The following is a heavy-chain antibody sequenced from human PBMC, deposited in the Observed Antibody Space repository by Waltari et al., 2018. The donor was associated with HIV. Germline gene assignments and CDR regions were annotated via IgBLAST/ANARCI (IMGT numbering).Heavy chain of an antibody. CDR1: GYTFGTYT. J-gene: IGHJ4*02. D-gene: IGHD4-17*01. V-gene: IGHV1-3*01. Sequence: QVQLVQSGAEVKKPGASVKVSCKASGYTFGTYTIHWVRQAPGQRLEWMGCINAGNGDTKYSQKFRGRVTMTRDTAASTAYMELSRLKSEETAVFYCARGTVTDGSDYWGQGTLVTVSS. CDR3: ARGTVTDGSDY. CDR2: INAGNGDT.